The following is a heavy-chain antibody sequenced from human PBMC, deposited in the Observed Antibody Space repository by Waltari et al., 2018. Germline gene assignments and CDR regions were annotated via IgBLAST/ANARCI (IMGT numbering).Heavy chain of an antibody. D-gene: IGHD2-2*01. Sequence: EVQLVASGGGLVQPGGSLRLSCAASGFTFSSYAMSWVRQAPGKGLGWVSAISGSGGSTYYADSVKGRFTISRDNSKNTLYLQMNSLRAEDTAVYYCAKEGGYCSSTSCYLGYYFDYWGQGTLVTVSS. CDR3: AKEGGYCSSTSCYLGYYFDY. CDR2: ISGSGGST. J-gene: IGHJ4*02. CDR1: GFTFSSYA. V-gene: IGHV3-23*04.